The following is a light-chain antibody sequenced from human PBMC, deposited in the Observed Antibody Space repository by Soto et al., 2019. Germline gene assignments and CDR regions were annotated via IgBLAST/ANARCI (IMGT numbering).Light chain of an antibody. V-gene: IGKV1-13*02. J-gene: IGKJ5*01. CDR2: DVS. CDR1: WDIRGA. Sequence: AIQLTQSPSSLSASVGDRVTITCRASWDIRGALAWYQQKPGKAPKFLIFDVSTLQSGVPSRFSGSGSGTDFTLTISNLQPEDFGTYYCQQFNTYPITFGQGTRLEIK. CDR3: QQFNTYPIT.